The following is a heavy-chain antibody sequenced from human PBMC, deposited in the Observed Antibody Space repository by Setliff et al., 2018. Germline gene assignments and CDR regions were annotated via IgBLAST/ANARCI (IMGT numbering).Heavy chain of an antibody. J-gene: IGHJ4*02. CDR3: ARERKSGWFVRFYDS. D-gene: IGHD6-19*01. CDR1: GASITSGEFY. CDR2: IYNDGST. Sequence: SETLSLTCTVSGASITSGEFYWSWIRQSPGKGLEWIGYIYNDGSTHYNPSLKSRLTLSIDTSKNQLSLKVNFATAADTAVYFCARERKSGWFVRFYDSWGQGTLVTVSS. V-gene: IGHV4-30-4*08.